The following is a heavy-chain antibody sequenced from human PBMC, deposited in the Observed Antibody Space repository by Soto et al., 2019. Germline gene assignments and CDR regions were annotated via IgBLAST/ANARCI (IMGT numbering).Heavy chain of an antibody. Sequence: ASVKVSCKASGYTFTSYAMHWVRQAPGQRLEWMGWINAGNGNTKYSQKFQGRVTITRDTSASTAYMELSSLRSEDTAVYYCARDHYTIVRRPIGWFDPWGQGTQVTVS. V-gene: IGHV1-3*01. D-gene: IGHD3-10*01. CDR3: ARDHYTIVRRPIGWFDP. CDR1: GYTFTSYA. CDR2: INAGNGNT. J-gene: IGHJ5*02.